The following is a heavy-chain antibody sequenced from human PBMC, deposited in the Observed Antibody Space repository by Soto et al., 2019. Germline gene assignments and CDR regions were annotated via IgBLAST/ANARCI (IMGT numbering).Heavy chain of an antibody. Sequence: PLETLSLTCPVSGGSISIYYWSWIRQPPGKGLEWICYIYYSGSTNYNPSLKSRVTISVDTSKNQFSLKLSSVTAADTAVYYCARDLRSSYYYYGMDVGGQGTTVTVSS. CDR1: GGSISIYY. CDR2: IYYSGST. V-gene: IGHV4-59*01. J-gene: IGHJ6*02. CDR3: ARDLRSSYYYYGMDV.